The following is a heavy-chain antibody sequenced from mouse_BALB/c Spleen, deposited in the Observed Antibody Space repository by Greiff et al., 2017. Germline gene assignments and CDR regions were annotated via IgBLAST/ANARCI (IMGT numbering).Heavy chain of an antibody. Sequence: ESGPGLVKPSQSLSLTCSVTGYSITSGYYWNWLRQFPGNKLEWMGYISYDGSNNYNPSLKNRISITRDTSKNQFFLKLNSVTTEDTATYYCARGDGYYAFAYWGQGTLVTVSA. V-gene: IGHV3-6*02. CDR2: ISYDGSN. CDR1: GYSITSGYY. J-gene: IGHJ3*01. D-gene: IGHD2-3*01. CDR3: ARGDGYYAFAY.